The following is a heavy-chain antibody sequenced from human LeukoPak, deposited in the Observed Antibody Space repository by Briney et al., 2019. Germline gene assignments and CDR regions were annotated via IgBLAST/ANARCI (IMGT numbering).Heavy chain of an antibody. D-gene: IGHD3-22*01. Sequence: PGGSLRLSCAASGFTVSSNYMSWVRQAPGKGLEWVSLIYSGGSTYYADSVKGRFTISRDNSKNTLYLQVNSLRAQDTAVYYCARDRRDYDSSGYYKNNYWYFDLWGRGTLVTVSS. J-gene: IGHJ2*01. CDR3: ARDRRDYDSSGYYKNNYWYFDL. CDR1: GFTVSSNY. CDR2: IYSGGST. V-gene: IGHV3-53*01.